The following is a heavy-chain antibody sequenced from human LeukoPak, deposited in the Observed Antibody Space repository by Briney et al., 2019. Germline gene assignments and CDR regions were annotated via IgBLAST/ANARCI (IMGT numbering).Heavy chain of an antibody. Sequence: GGSLRLSCAASGFTFSTYAMTWVRQAPGKGLEWVSAITGSGGSTYYADSVKGRFTISRDNSKNTLYLQMNSLRAEDTAVYYCAGPHLKYYGSGSGDYWGQGTLVTVSS. CDR3: AGPHLKYYGSGSGDY. V-gene: IGHV3-23*01. D-gene: IGHD3-10*01. J-gene: IGHJ4*02. CDR1: GFTFSTYA. CDR2: ITGSGGST.